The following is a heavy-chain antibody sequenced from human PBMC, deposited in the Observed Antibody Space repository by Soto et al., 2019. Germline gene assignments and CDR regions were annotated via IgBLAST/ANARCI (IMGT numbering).Heavy chain of an antibody. Sequence: VGSLRLSCAASGFTFSSYSMNWFRQAPGKGLEWVSSISSSSSYIYYADSVKGRFTISRDNAKNSLYLQMNSLRAEDTAVYYYAVYCSGGSCYPNLGYWGQGTLVTVSS. V-gene: IGHV3-21*01. D-gene: IGHD2-15*01. J-gene: IGHJ4*02. CDR3: AVYCSGGSCYPNLGY. CDR1: GFTFSSYS. CDR2: ISSSSSYI.